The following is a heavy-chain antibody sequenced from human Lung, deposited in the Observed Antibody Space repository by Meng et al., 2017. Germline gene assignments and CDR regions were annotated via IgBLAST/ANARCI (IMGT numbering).Heavy chain of an antibody. CDR1: GGSINWFY. CDR3: ARERHSTIIRGVIDF. D-gene: IGHD3-10*01. Sequence: QGQTKQLGGGMLRPPGNLSPTCSGYGGSINWFYRSLIRPAPAKGLEWIGKINHGGSTNYNPSLESRVTISVDTPKNQFSLRLTSMTVADTAVYYCARERHSTIIRGVIDFWGQGALVTVSS. J-gene: IGHJ4*02. V-gene: IGHV4-34*01. CDR2: INHGGST.